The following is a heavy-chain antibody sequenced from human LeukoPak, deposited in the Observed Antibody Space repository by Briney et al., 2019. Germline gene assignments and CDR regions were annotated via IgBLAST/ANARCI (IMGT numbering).Heavy chain of an antibody. CDR3: ARGRGHRWLLPGPYSGMDV. J-gene: IGHJ6*02. Sequence: GASVKVSCKASGYTFTRYYMHWVRQAPGQGLEWMGWISAYNGNTNYAQKLQGRVTMTTDTSTSTAYMELRSLRSDDTAVYYCARGRGHRWLLPGPYSGMDVWGQGTTVTVSS. CDR2: ISAYNGNT. V-gene: IGHV1-18*04. CDR1: GYTFTRYY. D-gene: IGHD5-24*01.